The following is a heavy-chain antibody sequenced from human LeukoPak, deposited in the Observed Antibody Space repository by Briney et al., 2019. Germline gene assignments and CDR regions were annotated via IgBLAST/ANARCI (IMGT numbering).Heavy chain of an antibody. CDR1: GFTFSSYA. CDR3: ANGGIQPHQYYMDV. CDR2: ISGSGGST. Sequence: GGSLRLSCAASGFTFSSYAMSWVRQAPGKGLEWVSAISGSGGSTYYADSVKGRFTISRDNSKNTLYLQMNSLRAEDTAVYYCANGGIQPHQYYMDVWGKGTTVTVSS. D-gene: IGHD5-18*01. J-gene: IGHJ6*03. V-gene: IGHV3-23*01.